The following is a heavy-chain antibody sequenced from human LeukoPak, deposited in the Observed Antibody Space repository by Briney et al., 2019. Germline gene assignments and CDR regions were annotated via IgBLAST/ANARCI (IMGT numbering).Heavy chain of an antibody. CDR1: GFTFDDYA. V-gene: IGHV3-23*01. D-gene: IGHD1-26*01. Sequence: GGSLRLSCAASGFTFDDYAMTWVRQAPGQGLEWIATISGGGVNTYYPDAAKGQFTISRDNSQNTVFLQMHSPRDDDTAIYYCAKARDSGPYPRFDSWGQGTLVTVSS. CDR3: AKARDSGPYPRFDS. J-gene: IGHJ4*02. CDR2: ISGGGVNT.